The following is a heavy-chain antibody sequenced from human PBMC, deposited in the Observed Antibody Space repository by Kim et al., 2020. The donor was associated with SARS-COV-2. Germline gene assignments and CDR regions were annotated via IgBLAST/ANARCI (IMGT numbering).Heavy chain of an antibody. J-gene: IGHJ4*02. Sequence: GGSLRLSCAASGFTFSDYAMTWVRQAPGKGLQWVSAISGSGASTYYADSVKGRITISRDNSKNTLYLQMNSLRAEDTAVYYCAKSARIAVAHWDWGQGTLVTVSS. V-gene: IGHV3-23*01. CDR2: ISGSGAST. D-gene: IGHD6-19*01. CDR1: GFTFSDYA. CDR3: AKSARIAVAHWD.